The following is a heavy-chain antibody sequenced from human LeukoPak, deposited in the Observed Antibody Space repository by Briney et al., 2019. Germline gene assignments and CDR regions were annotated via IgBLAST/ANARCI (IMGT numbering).Heavy chain of an antibody. J-gene: IGHJ4*02. Sequence: PGGSLRLSCVGSGFDFNYYDINWVRQAPGKGLEWVSSISSRSSYIYFADSAKGRFTISRDNANGSVFLHMTSLRPEDTAVYYCARRGGMSSGRRFDHWGQGTLVTVSS. V-gene: IGHV3-21*01. CDR2: ISSRSSYI. D-gene: IGHD3-16*01. CDR3: ARRGGMSSGRRFDH. CDR1: GFDFNYYD.